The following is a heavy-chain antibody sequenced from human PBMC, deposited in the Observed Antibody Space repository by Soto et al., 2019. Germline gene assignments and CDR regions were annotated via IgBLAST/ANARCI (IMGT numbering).Heavy chain of an antibody. V-gene: IGHV4-30-2*01. CDR3: ARLPDR. CDR2: IYHSGST. J-gene: IGHJ5*02. Sequence: SETLSLTCTVYGGTISSGDYSWSWIRQPPGKGLEWIGYIYHSGSTYYNPSLKSRVTISVDRSKNQFSLKLSSVTAADTAVYYCARLPDRWGQGTLVTSPQ. D-gene: IGHD2-2*01. CDR1: GGTISSGDYS.